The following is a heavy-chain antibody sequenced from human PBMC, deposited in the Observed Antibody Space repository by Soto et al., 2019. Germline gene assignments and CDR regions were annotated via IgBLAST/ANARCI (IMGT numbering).Heavy chain of an antibody. Sequence: SETLSLTCTVSGDSISSDYYHWTWIRQSPGKGLEWIGYIHHSGSILYNPSLKSRVTISVDTSKNQFSLHLTSVTAADTAVYFCAREGGGGDSLDVWGQGTTVTVSS. CDR2: IHHSGSI. CDR1: GDSISSDYYH. V-gene: IGHV4-30-4*08. D-gene: IGHD2-21*02. CDR3: AREGGGGDSLDV. J-gene: IGHJ6*02.